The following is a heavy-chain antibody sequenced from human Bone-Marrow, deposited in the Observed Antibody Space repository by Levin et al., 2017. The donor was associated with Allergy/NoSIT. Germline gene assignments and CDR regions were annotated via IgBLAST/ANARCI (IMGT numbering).Heavy chain of an antibody. V-gene: IGHV3-73*01. Sequence: GGSLRLSCAASGFTFSGSAIHWVRQASGKGLEWVGRIRSRANNYATAHAASLKGRFTISRDDSENTAYLQMNSLETEDTAVYYCSSYDILTGYNNWGQGTLVTVSS. CDR1: GFTFSGSA. J-gene: IGHJ4*01. D-gene: IGHD3-9*01. CDR2: IRSRANNYAT. CDR3: SSYDILTGYNN.